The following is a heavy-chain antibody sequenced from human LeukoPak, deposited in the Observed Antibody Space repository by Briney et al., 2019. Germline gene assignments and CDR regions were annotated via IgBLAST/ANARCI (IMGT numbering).Heavy chain of an antibody. CDR1: GGSISSYY. V-gene: IGHV4-59*01. CDR2: IYYSGST. Sequence: SETLSLTCTVSGGSISSYYWSWIRQPPGKGLEWIGYIYYSGSTNYNPSLKSRVTISVDTSNNQFSLKLSSVTAADTAVYYCARGGYSILTGPLDYWGQGTLVTVSS. CDR3: ARGGYSILTGPLDY. D-gene: IGHD3-9*01. J-gene: IGHJ4*02.